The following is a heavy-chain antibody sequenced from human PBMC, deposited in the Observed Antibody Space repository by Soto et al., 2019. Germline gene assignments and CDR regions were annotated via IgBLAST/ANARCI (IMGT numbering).Heavy chain of an antibody. CDR1: GFAFQTYT. Sequence: EGQLVESGGGLVKPGGSLKLCCAASGFAFQTYTMEWLRQPPGKGLEWVSSITISGNYIYYADSVKGRFTISRDNGRNSVYLLMNSLRAEDTAVYYCAKVGVLRTNFRWFDLWGQGTLVTVSS. CDR2: ITISGNYI. V-gene: IGHV3-21*01. CDR3: AKVGVLRTNFRWFDL. D-gene: IGHD2-8*01. J-gene: IGHJ5*02.